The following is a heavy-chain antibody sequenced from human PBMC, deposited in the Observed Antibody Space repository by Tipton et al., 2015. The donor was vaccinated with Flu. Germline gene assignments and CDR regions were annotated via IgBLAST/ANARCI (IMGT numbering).Heavy chain of an antibody. CDR2: IYHSGST. CDR3: VRDGHGDYFRF. CDR1: GYSISSGYY. J-gene: IGHJ4*02. Sequence: TLSLTCTVSGYSISSGYYWGWIRQPPGKGLEWIGSIYHSGSTYYNSSLKSRVTISVDTSKNQFSLKLSSVTAADTAVYYCVRDGHGDYFRFWGQGTLVAVSS. V-gene: IGHV4-38-2*02. D-gene: IGHD4-17*01.